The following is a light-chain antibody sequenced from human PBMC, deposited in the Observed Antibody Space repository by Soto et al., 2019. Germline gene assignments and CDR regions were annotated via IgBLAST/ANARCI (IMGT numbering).Light chain of an antibody. V-gene: IGLV1-51*02. Sequence: QSVLTQPPSVSAAPGQKVTLSCSGSSSNIENNYVSWFQQLPGTAPKLLIYENNKRPSGIPDRFSGSKSGTSATLGITGLQTGDEAHYYCGTWDSSLSGVIFGGGTKLTVL. CDR3: GTWDSSLSGVI. J-gene: IGLJ2*01. CDR1: SSNIENNY. CDR2: ENN.